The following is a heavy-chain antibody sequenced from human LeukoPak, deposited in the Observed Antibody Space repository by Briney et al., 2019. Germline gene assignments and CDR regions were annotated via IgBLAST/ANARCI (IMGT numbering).Heavy chain of an antibody. V-gene: IGHV6-1*01. D-gene: IGHD3-22*01. CDR2: TYYRSKWYH. CDR3: ARDFMNYDSSGYYSDAFDI. Sequence: SQTLSLTCVISGDSVSSNSAAWNWIRQSPSRGLEWLGRTYYRSKWYHDYAISVKSRITISPDTSKNQVSLQLISVTPEDTAAYYCARDFMNYDSSGYYSDAFDIWGQGTMVTVSS. J-gene: IGHJ3*02. CDR1: GDSVSSNSAA.